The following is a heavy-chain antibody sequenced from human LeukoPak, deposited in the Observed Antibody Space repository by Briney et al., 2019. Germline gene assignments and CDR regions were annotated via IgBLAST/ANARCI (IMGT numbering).Heavy chain of an antibody. J-gene: IGHJ4*02. CDR3: AREGALGGSYSWFDY. D-gene: IGHD1-26*01. CDR1: GFTFSSYW. CDR2: IKQDGSEK. V-gene: IGHV3-7*01. Sequence: GGSLRLSCAASGFTFSSYWMSWVRQAPGKGLEWVANIKQDGSEKYYVDSAKGRFTISRDNAKNSLYLQMNSLRAEDTAVYYCAREGALGGSYSWFDYWGQGTLVTVSS.